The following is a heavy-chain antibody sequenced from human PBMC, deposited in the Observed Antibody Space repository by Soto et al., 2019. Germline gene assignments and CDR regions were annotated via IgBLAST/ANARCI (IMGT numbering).Heavy chain of an antibody. CDR2: ITDSSDTV. D-gene: IGHD3-3*01. CDR1: GFSFSNYN. J-gene: IGHJ4*02. Sequence: SGGSLRLSCVASGFSFSNYNMNRVRQAPGKGLEWVSYITDSSDTVHYADSVRGRFTISRDNAESSLYLQMNSLRDEDTAVYFCARDFGHGYYLDYWGRGTLVTVSS. V-gene: IGHV3-48*02. CDR3: ARDFGHGYYLDY.